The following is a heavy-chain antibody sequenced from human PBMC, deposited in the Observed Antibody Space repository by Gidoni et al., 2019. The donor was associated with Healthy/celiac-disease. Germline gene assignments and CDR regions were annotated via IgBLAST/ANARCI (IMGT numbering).Heavy chain of an antibody. D-gene: IGHD1-26*01. J-gene: IGHJ4*02. Sequence: QVQLVQSGAEVKKPRASVKVSCKASGYTFTSYGISWVGQAPGQGLAWMGWISAYYGNKNYAQKIKGRVTRTTDTSKSKAYMELRRVRSDDTAVYYCARDGPGSSGSRMPVDYWGQGTLVTVSS. CDR2: ISAYYGNK. V-gene: IGHV1-18*04. CDR1: GYTFTSYG. CDR3: ARDGPGSSGSRMPVDY.